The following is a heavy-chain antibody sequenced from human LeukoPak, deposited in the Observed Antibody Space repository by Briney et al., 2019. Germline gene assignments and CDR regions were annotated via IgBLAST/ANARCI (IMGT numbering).Heavy chain of an antibody. J-gene: IGHJ6*02. V-gene: IGHV3-23*01. CDR3: AKDLPHDYGDYGNGMDV. D-gene: IGHD4-17*01. CDR1: GFTFSSYA. CDR2: ISDSGGST. Sequence: PGGSLRLSCAASGFTFSSYAMSWVRQAPGKGLEWVSAISDSGGSTYYADSVKGRFTISRDNSKNTLYLQMNSLRAEDTAVYYCAKDLPHDYGDYGNGMDVWGQGTTVTVSS.